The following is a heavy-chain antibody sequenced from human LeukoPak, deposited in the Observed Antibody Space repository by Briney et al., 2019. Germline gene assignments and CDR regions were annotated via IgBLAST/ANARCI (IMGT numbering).Heavy chain of an antibody. Sequence: NTSATLSLTCTVSGGSISSGGYYWSWIRQHPGKGLEWIGNIDYSGSTYYNPSLKSRVTKSVDTSKNQFSLKLSSVTAADTAVYYCARDRKEPAGPSSGWFDPWGQGTLVTVSS. J-gene: IGHJ5*02. V-gene: IGHV4-31*03. CDR2: IDYSGST. D-gene: IGHD2-2*01. CDR1: GGSISSGGYY. CDR3: ARDRKEPAGPSSGWFDP.